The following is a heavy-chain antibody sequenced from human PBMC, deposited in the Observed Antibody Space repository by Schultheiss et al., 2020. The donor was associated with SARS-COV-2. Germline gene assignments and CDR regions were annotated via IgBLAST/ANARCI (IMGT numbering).Heavy chain of an antibody. CDR1: GFTFSSYE. Sequence: GGSLRLSCAASGFTFSSYEMNWVRQAPGKGLEWVSSISSSSSYIYYADSVKGRFTISRDNAKNSLVLQMNSLRAEDTAVYYCARTPGDYYYYYGMDVWGQGTTVTVSS. CDR3: ARTPGDYYYYYGMDV. CDR2: ISSSSSYI. V-gene: IGHV3-21*06. D-gene: IGHD3-10*01. J-gene: IGHJ6*02.